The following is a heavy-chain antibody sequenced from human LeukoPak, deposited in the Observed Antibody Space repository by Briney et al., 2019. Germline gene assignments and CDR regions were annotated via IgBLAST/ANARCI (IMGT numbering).Heavy chain of an antibody. CDR2: IIPIFGIA. Sequence: SVKVSCKASGGTFSSYAISWVRQAPGQGLEWMGGIIPIFGIANYAQKFQGRATITADESTSTAYMELSSLRSEDTAVYYCACSGGTSGNWFDPWGQGTLVTVSS. V-gene: IGHV1-69*13. J-gene: IGHJ5*02. CDR1: GGTFSSYA. CDR3: ACSGGTSGNWFDP. D-gene: IGHD2-15*01.